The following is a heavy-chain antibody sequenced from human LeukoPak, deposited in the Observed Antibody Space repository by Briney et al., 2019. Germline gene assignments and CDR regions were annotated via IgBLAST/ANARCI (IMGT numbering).Heavy chain of an antibody. D-gene: IGHD4-11*01. J-gene: IGHJ4*02. V-gene: IGHV3-53*01. CDR3: ATTVDSSPARYYFDF. CDR2: IYSGGSP. Sequence: GGSLRLSCAASGFTVSNNYMSWVRQAPGKGLEWLSVIYSGGSPYYADSVKGRFTISRDKSRNMEYLQMSNLRAEDTAFYYCATTVDSSPARYYFDFWGQGTLVTVSS. CDR1: GFTVSNNY.